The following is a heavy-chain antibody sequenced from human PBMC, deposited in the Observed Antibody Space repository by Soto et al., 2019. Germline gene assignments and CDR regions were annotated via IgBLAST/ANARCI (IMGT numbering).Heavy chain of an antibody. Sequence: GGSLRLSCAASGFTFRSYGMHWVRQAPGKGLGWVAVIWYDGSNKYYADSVEGRFTISRDNSKNTLYLQMNSLRAEDTAVYYCATPHYYDSSGYGAFDIWGQGTMVTVSS. V-gene: IGHV3-33*01. CDR3: ATPHYYDSSGYGAFDI. CDR2: IWYDGSNK. J-gene: IGHJ3*02. CDR1: GFTFRSYG. D-gene: IGHD3-22*01.